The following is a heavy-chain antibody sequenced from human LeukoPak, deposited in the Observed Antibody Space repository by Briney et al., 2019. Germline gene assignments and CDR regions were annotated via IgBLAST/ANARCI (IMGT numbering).Heavy chain of an antibody. V-gene: IGHV3-74*01. Sequence: PGGSLRLSCVASGFTFSNYWIHWVRQAPGKGLVWVSRTNNDGSSTTYADFVKGRFTSSRDNAKNTLYLQMDSLRTDDTAVYYCTRSVFPYYFDCWGQGTLVTVSS. D-gene: IGHD3-10*02. J-gene: IGHJ4*02. CDR3: TRSVFPYYFDC. CDR2: TNNDGSST. CDR1: GFTFSNYW.